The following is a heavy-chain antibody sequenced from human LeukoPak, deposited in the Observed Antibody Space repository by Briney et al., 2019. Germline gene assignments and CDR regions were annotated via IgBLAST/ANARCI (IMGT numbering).Heavy chain of an antibody. CDR2: IYYSGST. J-gene: IGHJ4*02. D-gene: IGHD2-2*01. CDR1: GGSISSYY. V-gene: IGHV4-59*01. Sequence: SETLSLTCTVSGGSISSYYWSWIRQPPGKGLEWIGYIYYSGSTNYNPSLKSRVTISVDTSKNQFSLKLSSVTVADTAVYYCAGSVVPAATLDYWGQGTLVTVSS. CDR3: AGSVVPAATLDY.